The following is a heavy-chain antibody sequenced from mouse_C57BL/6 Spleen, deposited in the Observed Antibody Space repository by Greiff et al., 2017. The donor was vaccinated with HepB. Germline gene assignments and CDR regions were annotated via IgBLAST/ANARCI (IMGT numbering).Heavy chain of an antibody. CDR3: TRSDGSSFFAY. J-gene: IGHJ3*01. CDR2: IYPGNSDT. V-gene: IGHV1-5*01. D-gene: IGHD1-1*01. Sequence: VQLQQSGTVLARPGASVKMSCKTSGYTFTSSWMHWVKQRPGQGLDWIGAIYPGNSDTSYNQKFKGKAKLTAGTSASTAYMELSSLTNEDSAVYYCTRSDGSSFFAYWGQGTLVTVSA. CDR1: GYTFTSSW.